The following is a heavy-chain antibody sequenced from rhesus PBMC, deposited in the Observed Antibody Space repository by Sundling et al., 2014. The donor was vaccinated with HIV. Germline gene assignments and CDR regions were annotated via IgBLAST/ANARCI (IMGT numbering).Heavy chain of an antibody. CDR3: ARSGYSGSWNDYWYFDL. J-gene: IGHJ2*01. CDR2: ITYSGST. V-gene: IGHV4-122*02. Sequence: QVQLQESGPGLVKPSETLSLTCAVSGGSISSGYYYWSWIRQPPGKGLEWIGYITYSGSTSYNPSLKSRVTISRDTSKNQFSLKLSSVTAADTAVYYCARSGYSGSWNDYWYFDLWGPGTPITISS. D-gene: IGHD6-25*01. CDR1: GGSISSGYYY.